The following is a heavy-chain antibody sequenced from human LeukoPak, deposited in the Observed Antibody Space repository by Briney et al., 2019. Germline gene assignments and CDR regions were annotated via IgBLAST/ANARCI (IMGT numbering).Heavy chain of an antibody. CDR2: ISAYNGNT. V-gene: IGHV1-18*01. D-gene: IGHD2-15*01. CDR1: GYTFTSYG. Sequence: ASVKVSCKASGYTFTSYGISWVRQAPGQGLEWVGWISAYNGNTNYAQKLQGRVTMTTDTSTSTAYMELRSLRSDDTAVYYCARGDIVVVVAALDYWGQGTLVTVSS. CDR3: ARGDIVVVVAALDY. J-gene: IGHJ4*02.